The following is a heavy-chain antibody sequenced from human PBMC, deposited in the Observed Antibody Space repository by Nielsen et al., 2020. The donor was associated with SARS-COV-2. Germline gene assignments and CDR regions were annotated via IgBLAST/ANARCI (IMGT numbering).Heavy chain of an antibody. J-gene: IGHJ4*02. CDR2: ISAYNGNT. D-gene: IGHD3-22*01. CDR3: ARADSVYYDSSGYADY. V-gene: IGHV1-18*04. Sequence: ASVKVSCKASGYTFTSYGISWVRQAPGQGLEWMGWISAYNGNTNYAQKLQGRVTMTTDTSTSTVYMELRSLRSDDTAVYFCARADSVYYDSSGYADYCCQGTLVTVSS. CDR1: GYTFTSYG.